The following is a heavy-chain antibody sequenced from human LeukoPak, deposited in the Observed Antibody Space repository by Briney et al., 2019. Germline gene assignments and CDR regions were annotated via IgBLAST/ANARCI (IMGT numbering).Heavy chain of an antibody. V-gene: IGHV1-69*05. CDR2: IIPIFATT. CDR3: ARGGWVQQKYYMDV. Sequence: ASVKVSCKASGGTFNSYANSWVRQAPGQGLEWMGGIIPIFATTNHAQKFQGRVTITTDESRTTAYMELSSLRSEDTAVYYCARGGWVQQKYYMDVWGKGTTVTVSS. D-gene: IGHD5-24*01. CDR1: GGTFNSYA. J-gene: IGHJ6*03.